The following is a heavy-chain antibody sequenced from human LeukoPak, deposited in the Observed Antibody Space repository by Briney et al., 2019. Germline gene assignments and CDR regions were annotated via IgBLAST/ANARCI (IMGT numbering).Heavy chain of an antibody. Sequence: ASVKVSCKASGYTFTSYGISWVRQAPGQGLEWMGWISAYNGNTNYAQKLQGRVTMTTDTSTSTAYMELRSLRSDDTAVYYCARDRLVRTTDAFDIWGQGTMVTVSS. J-gene: IGHJ3*02. CDR2: ISAYNGNT. CDR1: GYTFTSYG. D-gene: IGHD3-10*01. V-gene: IGHV1-18*01. CDR3: ARDRLVRTTDAFDI.